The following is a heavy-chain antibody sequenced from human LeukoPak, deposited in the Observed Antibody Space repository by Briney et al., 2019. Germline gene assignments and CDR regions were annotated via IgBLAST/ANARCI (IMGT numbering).Heavy chain of an antibody. J-gene: IGHJ4*02. Sequence: GASVKVSCKASGGTYSSYAISWVRQAPGQGLEWMGGSIPIFGTANYAQKFQGRVTITADESTSTAYMELSSLRSEHTAVYYCARSRGHQLLLGFDYWGQGTLVTVSS. D-gene: IGHD2-2*01. V-gene: IGHV1-69*13. CDR3: ARSRGHQLLLGFDY. CDR2: SIPIFGTA. CDR1: GGTYSSYA.